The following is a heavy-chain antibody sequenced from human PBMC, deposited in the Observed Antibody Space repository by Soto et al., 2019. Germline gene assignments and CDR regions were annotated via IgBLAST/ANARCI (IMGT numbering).Heavy chain of an antibody. V-gene: IGHV3-21*01. J-gene: IGHJ4*02. CDR1: GFTFTRYS. Sequence: VGSLRLSCAASGFTFTRYSMNWVRQAPGKGLEWVSSISSTTNYIYYADSMKGRFTVSRDNAKNSVYLEMNSLSAEDTAVYYCARESEDLTSNFGYWGQGTLVTVSS. CDR2: ISSTTNYI. CDR3: ARESEDLTSNFGY.